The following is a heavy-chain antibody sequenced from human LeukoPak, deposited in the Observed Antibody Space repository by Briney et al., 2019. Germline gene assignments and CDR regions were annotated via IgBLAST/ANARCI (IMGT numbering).Heavy chain of an antibody. CDR1: GYSFTAQY. D-gene: IGHD2-2*01. V-gene: IGHV1-2*02. Sequence: ASVKVSCKASGYSFTAQYMHWLRQAPGQGLEWMGWINPNSGGTNYAQKFQGRVTMTRDTSISTAYMELSRLRSDDTAVYYCARGKLYCSSTSCDYWGQGTLVTVSS. CDR2: INPNSGGT. J-gene: IGHJ4*02. CDR3: ARGKLYCSSTSCDY.